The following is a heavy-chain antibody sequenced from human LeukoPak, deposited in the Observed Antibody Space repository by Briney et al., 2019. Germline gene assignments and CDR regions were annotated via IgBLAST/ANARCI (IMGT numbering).Heavy chain of an antibody. V-gene: IGHV3-23*01. D-gene: IGHD1-14*01. Sequence: PGGSLRLSCAASGFTFSTYAMSWVRQAPGKGLEWVSAITSGGSTYYADSVKGRFTISRDNSKNTLYLQMNSLRAEDTAVYYCAKDRGRISYYYGMDVWGQGPRSPSP. J-gene: IGHJ6*02. CDR1: GFTFSTYA. CDR3: AKDRGRISYYYGMDV. CDR2: ITSGGST.